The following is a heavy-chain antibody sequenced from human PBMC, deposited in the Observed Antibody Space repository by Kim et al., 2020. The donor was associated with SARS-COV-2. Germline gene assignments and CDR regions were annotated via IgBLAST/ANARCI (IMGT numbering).Heavy chain of an antibody. J-gene: IGHJ5*01. Sequence: GGSLRLSCAASGFTFSSYAMSWVRQAPGKGLEWVSAISGSGGSTYYADSVKGRFTISRDNYKNTLYLQMNSLRAEDTAVYNCAKEGGIAVAGTLGREGWFDPWGQGTLVTVSS. CDR3: AKEGGIAVAGTLGREGWFDP. CDR2: ISGSGGST. D-gene: IGHD6-19*01. CDR1: GFTFSSYA. V-gene: IGHV3-23*01.